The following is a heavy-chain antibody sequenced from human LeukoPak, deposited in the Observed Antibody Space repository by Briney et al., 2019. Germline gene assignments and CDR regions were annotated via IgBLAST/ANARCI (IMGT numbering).Heavy chain of an antibody. J-gene: IGHJ6*03. CDR2: INHSGST. CDR3: ARGLWDSSGYYYGYYYYYMNV. D-gene: IGHD3-22*01. Sequence: PSETLSLTCAVYGGSFSGCYWSWIRQPPGKGLEWIGEINHSGSTNYNPSLKSRVTISVDTSKNQFSLKLSSVTAADTAVYYCARGLWDSSGYYYGYYYYYMNVWGKGTTVTVSS. V-gene: IGHV4-34*01. CDR1: GGSFSGCY.